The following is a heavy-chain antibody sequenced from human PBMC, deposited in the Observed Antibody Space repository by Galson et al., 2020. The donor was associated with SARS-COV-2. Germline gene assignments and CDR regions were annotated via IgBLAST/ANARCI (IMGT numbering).Heavy chain of an antibody. Sequence: SGPTLVKPTQTLTLTCTFSGFSLSTSGMCVSWIRQPPGKALEWLARIDWDDDKYYSTSLKTMLTISKDTSKNQVVLTMTNMDPVDTATYYCARTRATTLGIDYWGQGTLVTVSS. CDR3: ARTRATTLGIDY. V-gene: IGHV2-70*11. D-gene: IGHD1-26*01. CDR1: GFSLSTSGMC. J-gene: IGHJ4*02. CDR2: IDWDDDK.